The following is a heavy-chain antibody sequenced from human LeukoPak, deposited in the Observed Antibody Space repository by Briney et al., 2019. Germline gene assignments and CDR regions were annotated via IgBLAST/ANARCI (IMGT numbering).Heavy chain of an antibody. CDR2: INPNSGGT. V-gene: IGHV1-2*02. D-gene: IGHD1-14*01. CDR1: GYTFTGYY. CDR3: ARLSSRSRNSDDY. Sequence: ASVKVSCKASGYTFTGYYMHWVRQAPGQGLEWMGWINPNSGGTNYAQKFQGRVTMTRDTSISTAYMELSRLSSDDTAVYYCARLSSRSRNSDDYWGQGTLVTVSS. J-gene: IGHJ4*02.